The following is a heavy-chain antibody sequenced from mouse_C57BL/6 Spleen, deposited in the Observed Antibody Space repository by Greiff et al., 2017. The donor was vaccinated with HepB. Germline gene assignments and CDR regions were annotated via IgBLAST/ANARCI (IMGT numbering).Heavy chain of an antibody. CDR2: IYPRDGST. V-gene: IGHV1-78*01. CDR1: GYTFTDHT. Sequence: VKLQESDAELVKPGASVKISCKVSGYTFTDHTIHWMKQRPEQGLEWIGYIYPRDGSTKYNEKFKGKATLTADKSSSTAYMQLNSLKSEDSAVYFCARSGYYGSSSFDYWGQGTTLTVSS. J-gene: IGHJ2*01. D-gene: IGHD1-1*01. CDR3: ARSGYYGSSSFDY.